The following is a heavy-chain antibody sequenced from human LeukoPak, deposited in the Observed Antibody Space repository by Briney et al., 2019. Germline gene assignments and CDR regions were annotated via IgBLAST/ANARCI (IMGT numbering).Heavy chain of an antibody. CDR3: ARVPLVLRFLEWLPTHFDS. CDR2: IKPNSDGT. CDR1: GYTFTGYY. Sequence: ASVKVSCKASGYTFTGYYMHWVRRAPGQGLEWMGWIKPNSDGTNYAQQFPRWGSMTMDTSISTAYMALRRLCDDDTAVSDCARVPLVLRFLEWLPTHFDSWGQGTLVTASS. V-gene: IGHV1-2*04. J-gene: IGHJ4*02. D-gene: IGHD3-3*01.